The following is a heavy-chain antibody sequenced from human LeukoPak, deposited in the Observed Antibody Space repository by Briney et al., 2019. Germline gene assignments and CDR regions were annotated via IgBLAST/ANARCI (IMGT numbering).Heavy chain of an antibody. CDR1: GFTFSSYG. CDR3: AREQSYSEEIVVVNPPFDY. J-gene: IGHJ4*02. D-gene: IGHD2-21*01. V-gene: IGHV3-21*01. Sequence: GGSLRLSCAASGFTFSSYGMNWVRQAQGKGLEWVSSIISSGTYIYFADSVKGRFTISRDNAKNSLYLQMNGLRAEDTALYYCAREQSYSEEIVVVNPPFDYWGQGTLVTVSS. CDR2: IISSGTYI.